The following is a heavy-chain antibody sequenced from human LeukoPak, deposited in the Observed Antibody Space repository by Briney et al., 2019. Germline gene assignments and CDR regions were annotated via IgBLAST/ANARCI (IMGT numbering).Heavy chain of an antibody. D-gene: IGHD3-22*01. CDR1: GGSISSGGYW. CDR3: ARDRHDSSGIHTLDY. Sequence: SETLSLTCSVSGGSISSGGYWWTWLRQHPVKGLEWIGYIYYSGNTSYNPSLKSRVTISVDTSKNQFSLKLNSVTAADTAVYYCARDRHDSSGIHTLDYWGQGTLVTVSS. J-gene: IGHJ4*02. V-gene: IGHV4-31*03. CDR2: IYYSGNT.